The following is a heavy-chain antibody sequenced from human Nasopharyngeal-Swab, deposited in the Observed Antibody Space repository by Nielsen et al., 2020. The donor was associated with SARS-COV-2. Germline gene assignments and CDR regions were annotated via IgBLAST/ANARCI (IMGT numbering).Heavy chain of an antibody. CDR1: GFTFGDYV. D-gene: IGHD5-24*01. J-gene: IGHJ3*02. Sequence: GESLKIYCTASGFTFGDYVMRWVRQAPGKGLEWVGFIRSKAYGGTTEYAASVKGRFTISRDDSKSIAYLQMNSLKTEDTAVYYCTRDVRCGYNPNDAFDIWGQGTMVTVSS. CDR3: TRDVRCGYNPNDAFDI. V-gene: IGHV3-49*04. CDR2: IRSKAYGGTT.